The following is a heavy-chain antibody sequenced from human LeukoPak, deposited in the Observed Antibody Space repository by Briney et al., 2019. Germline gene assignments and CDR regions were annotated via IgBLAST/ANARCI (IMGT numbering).Heavy chain of an antibody. CDR1: GFTFSFYV. CDR2: ISNDGSNK. V-gene: IGHV3-30-3*01. CDR3: ARGRQRWLQSDAFDI. J-gene: IGHJ3*02. D-gene: IGHD5-24*01. Sequence: QPGGSLRLSCAASGFTFSFYVMNWVRQAPGKGLEWVAVISNDGSNKYYADSVKGRFTISRDNSKSTFYLQTNSLRPEDTALYYCARGRQRWLQSDAFDIWGLGTMVTVSS.